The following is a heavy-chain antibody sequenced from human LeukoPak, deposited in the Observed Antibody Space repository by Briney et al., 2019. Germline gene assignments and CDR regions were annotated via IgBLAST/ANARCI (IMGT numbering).Heavy chain of an antibody. V-gene: IGHV3-33*08. D-gene: IGHD2-8*01. Sequence: GGSLRLSCAASGFTFSSYGMHWVRQAPGKGLEWVAIIWYDGSNKNYADSVKGRFTISRDNSKNTMYLQMNSLRAEDTAVYYCARVDCTNGVCYNAADFWGQGTMVTVSS. J-gene: IGHJ3*01. CDR2: IWYDGSNK. CDR1: GFTFSSYG. CDR3: ARVDCTNGVCYNAADF.